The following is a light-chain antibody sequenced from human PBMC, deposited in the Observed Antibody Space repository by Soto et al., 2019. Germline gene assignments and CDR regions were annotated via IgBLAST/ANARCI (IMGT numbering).Light chain of an antibody. V-gene: IGLV2-14*01. CDR3: SSYTGSSTLVL. Sequence: QSALTQPASVSGSPGQSITISCTGTSSDVGGYNYVSWYQQHPGKAPKLMIYDVSNRPSGISNRFSGSKSGNTASLTISGLQAEDEADYYCSSYTGSSTLVLFGGGTKVTV. J-gene: IGLJ2*01. CDR2: DVS. CDR1: SSDVGGYNY.